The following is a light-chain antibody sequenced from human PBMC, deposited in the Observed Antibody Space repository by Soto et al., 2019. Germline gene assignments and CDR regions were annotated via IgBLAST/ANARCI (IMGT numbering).Light chain of an antibody. CDR3: QQLFDSPIT. J-gene: IGKJ5*01. CDR2: AAS. V-gene: IGKV1-39*01. CDR1: QSISSY. Sequence: DIQMTQSPSSLSASVGGRVTITCRASQSISSYLNWYQQKPGKAPKLLIYAASSLQSGVPSRFSATVSGTEFSLTITSLQPEDFATYYCQQLFDSPITFGQGTRLEIK.